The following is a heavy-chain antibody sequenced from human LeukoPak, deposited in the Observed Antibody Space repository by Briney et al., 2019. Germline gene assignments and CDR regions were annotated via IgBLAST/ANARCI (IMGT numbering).Heavy chain of an antibody. J-gene: IGHJ3*02. CDR3: ARELLWYDSSGYNTKTHAFDI. CDR2: INPSGGST. D-gene: IGHD3-22*01. V-gene: IGHV1-46*01. CDR1: GYTFTGYY. Sequence: ASVKVSCKASGYTFTGYYMHWVRQAPGQGLEWMGIINPSGGSTSYAQKFQGRVTMTRDMSTSTVYMELSSLRSEDTAVYYCARELLWYDSSGYNTKTHAFDIWGQGTMVTVSS.